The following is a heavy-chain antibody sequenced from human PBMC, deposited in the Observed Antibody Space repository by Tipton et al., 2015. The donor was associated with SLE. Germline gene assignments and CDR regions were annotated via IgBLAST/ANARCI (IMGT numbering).Heavy chain of an antibody. CDR1: GGSISSYY. CDR2: IYYSGST. D-gene: IGHD3-3*01. Sequence: TLSLTCTVSGGSISSYYWSWIRQPPGKGLEWIGYIYYSGSTNYNPSLKSRVTISVDTSKNQFSLKLSSVTAADTAVYYWARKAPIFGNPPGGYRDVWGKGTTVTISS. J-gene: IGHJ6*03. CDR3: ARKAPIFGNPPGGYRDV. V-gene: IGHV4-59*01.